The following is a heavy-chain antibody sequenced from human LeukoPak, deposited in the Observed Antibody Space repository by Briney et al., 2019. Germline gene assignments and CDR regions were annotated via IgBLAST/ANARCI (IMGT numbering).Heavy chain of an antibody. J-gene: IGHJ6*02. CDR2: ISGSGGST. Sequence: GGSLRLSCAASGFTFSSYAMSWVRQAPGKGLEWVSAISGSGGSTYYADSVKGRFTISRDDSKNTLYLQMNSLRAEDTAVYYCAKDVSSWTHYGMDVWGQGTTVTVSS. CDR3: AKDVSSWTHYGMDV. V-gene: IGHV3-23*01. CDR1: GFTFSSYA. D-gene: IGHD6-13*01.